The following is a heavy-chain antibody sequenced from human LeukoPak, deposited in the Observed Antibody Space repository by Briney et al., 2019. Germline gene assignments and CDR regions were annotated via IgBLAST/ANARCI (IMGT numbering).Heavy chain of an antibody. J-gene: IGHJ4*02. V-gene: IGHV3-7*01. CDR3: ARYTYKHDC. Sequence: GGSLRLSCAASGFTLSSYSMNWVRQAPGKGLEWVANVKEDGSQKTYVDSVKGRFTISRDNAKNSLYLQMNNVRAEDTAVYYCARYTYKHDCWGQGTLVTVSS. D-gene: IGHD5-24*01. CDR2: VKEDGSQK. CDR1: GFTLSSYS.